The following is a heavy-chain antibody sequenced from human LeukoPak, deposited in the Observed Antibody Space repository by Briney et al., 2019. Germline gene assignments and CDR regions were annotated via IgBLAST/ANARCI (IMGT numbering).Heavy chain of an antibody. J-gene: IGHJ3*02. V-gene: IGHV4-34*01. Sequence: PSETLSLTCAVYGGSFSGYYWSWIRQPPGKGLEWIGEINHSGSTNHNPSLKSRVTISVDTSKNQFSLKLSSVTAADTAVYYCARYDSRHDAFDIWGQGTMVTVSS. CDR3: ARYDSRHDAFDI. CDR2: INHSGST. D-gene: IGHD3-22*01. CDR1: GGSFSGYY.